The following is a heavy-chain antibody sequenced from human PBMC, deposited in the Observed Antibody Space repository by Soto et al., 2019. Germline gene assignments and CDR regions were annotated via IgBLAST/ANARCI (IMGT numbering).Heavy chain of an antibody. Sequence: QMPLVQSGAEVKKPGASVKVSCKASGYTFTGYYMHWVRQAPGQGLEWMGWINPNSGGTKYKQKFQGWVTMTRDTSISTAYMELSRLRSDDTAVYYCARDAIAAAGTSAFDIWGQGTMVTVSS. CDR3: ARDAIAAAGTSAFDI. D-gene: IGHD6-13*01. CDR2: INPNSGGT. V-gene: IGHV1-2*04. CDR1: GYTFTGYY. J-gene: IGHJ3*02.